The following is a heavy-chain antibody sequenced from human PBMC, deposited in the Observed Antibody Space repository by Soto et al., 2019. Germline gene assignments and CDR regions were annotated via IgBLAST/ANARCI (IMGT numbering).Heavy chain of an antibody. J-gene: IGHJ6*02. D-gene: IGHD2-8*01. CDR2: ITGTTGHT. CDR3: AKEPPLSFSTNAVCPRDDMDV. CDR1: GFTFSSYP. Sequence: GGFLRLSCAASGFTFSSYPMSWARQAPEKGLEWVSSITGTTGHTYYADSVRGRFTISRENSKNTLLLQMSSLSAEDTAVYYCAKEPPLSFSTNAVCPRDDMDVWGQGTTVNVAS. V-gene: IGHV3-23*01.